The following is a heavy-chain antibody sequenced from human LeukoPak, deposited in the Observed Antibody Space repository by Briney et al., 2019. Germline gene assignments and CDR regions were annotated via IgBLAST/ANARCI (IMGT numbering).Heavy chain of an antibody. V-gene: IGHV4-4*07. CDR1: GGSVSGYS. Sequence: PSETLSLTCTVSGGSVSGYSWNWIRQPAGKGLEWIGRIYTSGITNYNPSLKSRVTMSVDTSNNQFSLKLTSVTAADTAVYYCARANSGQSYYFDYWGQGTLVTVSS. CDR2: IYTSGIT. CDR3: ARANSGQSYYFDY. D-gene: IGHD6-19*01. J-gene: IGHJ4*02.